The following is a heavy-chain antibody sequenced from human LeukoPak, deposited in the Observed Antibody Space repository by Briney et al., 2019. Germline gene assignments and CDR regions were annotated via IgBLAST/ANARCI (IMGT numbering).Heavy chain of an antibody. J-gene: IGHJ4*02. Sequence: ASVKVSCKASGYTFTGYYMHWVRQAPGQGLEWMGWINPNSGGTNYAQKFQGRVTMTRDTSISTAYMELSRLRSDDTAVYYCARDYDLVVGAPVFDYWGQGTLVTVSS. CDR2: INPNSGGT. CDR3: ARDYDLVVGAPVFDY. CDR1: GYTFTGYY. V-gene: IGHV1-2*02. D-gene: IGHD1-26*01.